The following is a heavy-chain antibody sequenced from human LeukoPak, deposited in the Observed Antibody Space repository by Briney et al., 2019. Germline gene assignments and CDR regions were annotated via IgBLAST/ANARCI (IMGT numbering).Heavy chain of an antibody. CDR3: ARTRSGSYLDDY. Sequence: GESLKISFKGSGYSFSSYWIGWVRQMPGKGLEWMGIIFPGDSDTRYIPSFQGQVTISADKSISTAYLEWRSLKASDTAMYYCARTRSGSYLDDYWGQGTLVTVSS. CDR2: IFPGDSDT. V-gene: IGHV5-51*01. CDR1: GYSFSSYW. D-gene: IGHD1-26*01. J-gene: IGHJ4*02.